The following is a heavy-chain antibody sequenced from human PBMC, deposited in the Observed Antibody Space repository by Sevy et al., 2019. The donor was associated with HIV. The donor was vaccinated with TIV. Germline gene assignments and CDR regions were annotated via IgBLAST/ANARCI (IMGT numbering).Heavy chain of an antibody. Sequence: GGSLRLSCAASGFTFSSYGMHWVRQAPGKGLEWVAVIWYDGSNKYYADSVKGRFTISRDNSKNTLYRQMNSLRAEDTDVYYCARDRSTMVRGVTYNWFDPWGQGTLVTVSS. CDR1: GFTFSSYG. D-gene: IGHD3-10*01. CDR2: IWYDGSNK. CDR3: ARDRSTMVRGVTYNWFDP. V-gene: IGHV3-33*01. J-gene: IGHJ5*02.